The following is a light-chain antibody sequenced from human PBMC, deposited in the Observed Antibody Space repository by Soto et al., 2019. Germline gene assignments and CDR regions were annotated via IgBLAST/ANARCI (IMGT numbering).Light chain of an antibody. Sequence: EIVITQSPATLSVSPGERASLSCRASQSISTNLAWYKQKPGQAPRLLIFGASTRAPDIPARFSGSGSGTEFTLTISGLQSEDFAVYYCQHFNNWPPGVTFGQGTKV. CDR1: QSISTN. CDR3: QHFNNWPPGVT. CDR2: GAS. V-gene: IGKV3-15*01. J-gene: IGKJ1*01.